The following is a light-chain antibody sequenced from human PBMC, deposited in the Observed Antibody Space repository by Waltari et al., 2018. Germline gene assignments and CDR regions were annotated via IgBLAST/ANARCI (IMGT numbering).Light chain of an antibody. V-gene: IGKV1-33*01. Sequence: DIQMTQSPSSLSASVGDRVTITCQASQDISNYLNLYQQKPGKAPKLLIYDASHLETGVPSRFSGSGSGTDFTFTISSLQPEDIATYYCQQYDNLPPFTFGPGTKVDIK. CDR1: QDISNY. CDR2: DAS. CDR3: QQYDNLPPFT. J-gene: IGKJ3*01.